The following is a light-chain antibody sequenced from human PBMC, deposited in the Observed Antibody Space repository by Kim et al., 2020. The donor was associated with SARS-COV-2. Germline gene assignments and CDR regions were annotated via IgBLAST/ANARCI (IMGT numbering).Light chain of an antibody. Sequence: VMMTQSPATLSVSPGERVTLSCRASQSVSSRYLSWYQHKPGQAPRLLIYGAYSRATGVPARFSGSGSGTEFTLTISSLQSDDVALYYCHQYGTWPWTFGQGTKVEI. CDR1: QSVSSRY. J-gene: IGKJ1*01. CDR3: HQYGTWPWT. CDR2: GAY. V-gene: IGKV3-15*01.